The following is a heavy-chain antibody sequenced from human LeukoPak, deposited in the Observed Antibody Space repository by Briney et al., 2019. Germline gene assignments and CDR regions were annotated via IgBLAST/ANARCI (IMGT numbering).Heavy chain of an antibody. Sequence: GGSLRLSCAASGYTFTSYWIGWVRQMPGKGLESMGFIYPGDSDTRYSPSFEGQVTISADKSITTAYLQWNSLKASDTAMYYCARHKAGNGWDLDYWGQGTLVTVSS. J-gene: IGHJ4*02. V-gene: IGHV5-51*01. CDR1: GYTFTSYW. D-gene: IGHD6-19*01. CDR3: ARHKAGNGWDLDY. CDR2: IYPGDSDT.